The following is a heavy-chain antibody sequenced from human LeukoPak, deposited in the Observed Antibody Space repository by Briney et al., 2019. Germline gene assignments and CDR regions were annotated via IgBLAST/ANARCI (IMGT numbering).Heavy chain of an antibody. D-gene: IGHD3-22*01. Sequence: SETLSLTCTVSGGSISSGGYYWRWIRQHPGKGLEWIVYIYYSGSTYYNPSLKSRVTISVDTSKNQFSLKLSSVTAADTAVYYCARYYYDSSGYYYSHFDYWGQGTLVTVSS. CDR2: IYYSGST. CDR3: ARYYYDSSGYYYSHFDY. V-gene: IGHV4-31*03. CDR1: GGSISSGGYY. J-gene: IGHJ4*02.